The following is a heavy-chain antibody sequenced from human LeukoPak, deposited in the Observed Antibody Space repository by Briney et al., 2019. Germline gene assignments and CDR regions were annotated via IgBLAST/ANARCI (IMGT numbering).Heavy chain of an antibody. V-gene: IGHV1-2*02. D-gene: IGHD6-6*01. Sequence: GASVKVSCKTSGYTFTGHGLYIHWVRQAPGQGLGWMVWINPRSGGKNYAKKFQGRVTMTRDSSISTAYMELSRLTSDDTAVYYCATDPTTAGAARFDYWGQGTLVTVSS. CDR3: ATDPTTAGAARFDY. J-gene: IGHJ4*02. CDR1: GYTFTGHGLY. CDR2: INPRSGGK.